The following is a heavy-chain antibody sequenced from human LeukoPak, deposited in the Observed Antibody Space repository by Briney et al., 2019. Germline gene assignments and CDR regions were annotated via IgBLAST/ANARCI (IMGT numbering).Heavy chain of an antibody. J-gene: IGHJ4*02. CDR2: INPNSGAT. Sequence: ASVKVSCKASGYIFTEYYIHWVRQAPGQGLEWMGRINPNSGATNYAQKFQGRVTMTRDTSISTAYMELSRLRSDDTAVYYCARGAGTLTPPDYWGQGTLVTVSS. CDR1: GYIFTEYY. V-gene: IGHV1-2*06. D-gene: IGHD6-19*01. CDR3: ARGAGTLTPPDY.